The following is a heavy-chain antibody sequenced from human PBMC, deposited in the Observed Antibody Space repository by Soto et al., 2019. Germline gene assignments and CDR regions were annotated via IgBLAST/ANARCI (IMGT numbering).Heavy chain of an antibody. J-gene: IGHJ6*02. CDR1: GYTFTGYY. D-gene: IGHD5-12*01. CDR2: INPNSGGT. Sequence: ASVKVSCKASGYTFTGYYMHWVRQAPGQGLEWMGWINPNSGGTNYAQKFKGWVTMTRDTSISTAYMELSRLRSDDTAVYYCARNIVATITPYYYYGMDVWGQGTTVTVS. CDR3: ARNIVATITPYYYYGMDV. V-gene: IGHV1-2*04.